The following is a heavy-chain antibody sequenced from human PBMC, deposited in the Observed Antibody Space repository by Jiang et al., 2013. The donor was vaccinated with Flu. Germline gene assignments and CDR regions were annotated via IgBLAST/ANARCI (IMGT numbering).Heavy chain of an antibody. V-gene: IGHV3-30*02. Sequence: VQLVESGGGVVQPEGSLGLSCAASGFRFSYYAMYWVRQAPGKGLEWLTYIRFDGTNKYYADSVKGRFTISRDNTKNTVYLQMNNLRVEDTAVYHCATPRGSSYDTYLMDSWGQGTLVTVSS. D-gene: IGHD5-12*01. CDR3: ATPRGSSYDTYLMDS. CDR2: IRFDGTNK. J-gene: IGHJ5*01. CDR1: GFRFSYYA.